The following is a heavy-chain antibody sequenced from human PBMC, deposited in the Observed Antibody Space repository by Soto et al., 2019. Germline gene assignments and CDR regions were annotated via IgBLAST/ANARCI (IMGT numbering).Heavy chain of an antibody. CDR2: IWYDGSNK. J-gene: IGHJ3*01. V-gene: IGHV3-33*06. D-gene: IGHD5-18*01. CDR1: GFTFSSYG. Sequence: QVQLVESGGGVVQPGRSLRLSCAASGFTFSSYGMHWVRQAPGKGLEWVAIIWYDGSNKYYADSVKGRFTISRDNSKNTRYLQMNSLRAEDTAVYYCAKDRMVRAFEVWGQGTMVTVSS. CDR3: AKDRMVRAFEV.